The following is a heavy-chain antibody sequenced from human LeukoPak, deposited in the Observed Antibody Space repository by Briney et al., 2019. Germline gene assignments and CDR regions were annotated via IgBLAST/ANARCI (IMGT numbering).Heavy chain of an antibody. J-gene: IGHJ4*02. V-gene: IGHV4-34*01. D-gene: IGHD6-13*01. Sequence: SETLSLTCAVYGGSFSGYYWSWIRQPPGKGLEWIGEINHSGSTNYNPSLKSRVTISVDTSKNQFSLKLSSVTAADTAVYYCARRRGYSSSWGPYYFDYWGQGTLVTVSS. CDR1: GGSFSGYY. CDR2: INHSGST. CDR3: ARRRGYSSSWGPYYFDY.